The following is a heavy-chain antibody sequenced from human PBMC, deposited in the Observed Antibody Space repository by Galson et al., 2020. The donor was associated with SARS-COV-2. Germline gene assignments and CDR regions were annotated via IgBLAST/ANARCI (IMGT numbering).Heavy chain of an antibody. D-gene: IGHD3-22*01. CDR3: AKEYYYDSSGPLDAFDI. CDR2: INRDAGST. CDR1: GFTFSSYW. Sequence: GGSLRLSCAASGFTFSSYWMHWVRQAPGKGLVWVSRINRDAGSTTYADSVKGRFTISRDNAKNTLYLQMNSLRAEDTAVYYCAKEYYYDSSGPLDAFDIWGQGTMVTVSS. J-gene: IGHJ3*02. V-gene: IGHV3-74*01.